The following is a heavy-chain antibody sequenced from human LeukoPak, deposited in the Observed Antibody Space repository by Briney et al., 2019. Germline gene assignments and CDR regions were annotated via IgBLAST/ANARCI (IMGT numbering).Heavy chain of an antibody. CDR3: ARDREGYYGSGTYEYYFDY. CDR2: ISAYSGNT. J-gene: IGHJ4*02. D-gene: IGHD3-10*01. V-gene: IGHV1-18*01. Sequence: ASVKVSCKASGYTFTSYGITWVRQAPGQGLEWMGRISAYSGNTNYAQKLQGRVTMTTDTSTSTAYMELRSLRSDDTAVYYCARDREGYYGSGTYEYYFDYWGQGTLVTVSS. CDR1: GYTFTSYG.